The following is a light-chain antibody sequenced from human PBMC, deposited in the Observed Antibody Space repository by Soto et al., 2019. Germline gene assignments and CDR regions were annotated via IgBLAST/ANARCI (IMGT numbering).Light chain of an antibody. CDR1: QSLITRY. Sequence: EIVLTQSPGTLSLFPGERATLSCRASQSLITRYLAWYQQKPGQAPRLLIYGASSRATGIPDRFSGSGSGTDFTLTISRLEPEDFAVYSCQQRSSWPRTFGQGTKVEIK. J-gene: IGKJ1*01. V-gene: IGKV3D-20*02. CDR3: QQRSSWPRT. CDR2: GAS.